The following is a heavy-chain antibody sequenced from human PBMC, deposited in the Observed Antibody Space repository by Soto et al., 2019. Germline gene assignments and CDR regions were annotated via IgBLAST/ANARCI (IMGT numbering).Heavy chain of an antibody. CDR2: ISGSGGST. D-gene: IGHD1-26*01. V-gene: IGHV3-23*01. CDR3: AKDWDLHIHEDYYGMDV. J-gene: IGHJ6*02. CDR1: GFTFSSYA. Sequence: GGSLRLSCAASGFTFSSYAMSWVRQAPGKGLEWVSAISGSGGSTYYADSVKGRFTISRDNSKNTLYLQMNSLRAEDTAVYYCAKDWDLHIHEDYYGMDVWGQGTTVTVSS.